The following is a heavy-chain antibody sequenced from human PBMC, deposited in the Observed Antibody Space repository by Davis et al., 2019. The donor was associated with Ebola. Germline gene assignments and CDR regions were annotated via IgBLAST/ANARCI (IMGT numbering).Heavy chain of an antibody. CDR2: VNPDGSRA. CDR3: ARGRDCGGGCYGLPYHGMDV. V-gene: IGHV3-74*01. CDR1: GLPFNSDW. Sequence: GESLKISCAAPGLPFNSDWMHWVRQAPGKGLVWVSRVNPDGSRAAYADSVRGRFTISRDNAENTLYLQMNSLRVEDTAVYYCARGRDCGGGCYGLPYHGMDVWGQGTTVTVAS. D-gene: IGHD2-21*02. J-gene: IGHJ6*02.